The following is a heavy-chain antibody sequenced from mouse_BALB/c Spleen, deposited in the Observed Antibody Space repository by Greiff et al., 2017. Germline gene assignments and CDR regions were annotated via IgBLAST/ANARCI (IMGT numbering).Heavy chain of an antibody. D-gene: IGHD1-1*01. Sequence: EVKLQESGPGLVKPSQSLSLTCTVTGYSITSDYAWNWIRQFPGNKLEWMGYISYSGSTSYNPSLKSRISITRDTSKNQFFLQLNSVTTEDTATYDCARGGYYGSRLFAYWGQGTLVTVSA. J-gene: IGHJ3*01. CDR2: ISYSGST. CDR1: GYSITSDYA. CDR3: ARGGYYGSRLFAY. V-gene: IGHV3-2*02.